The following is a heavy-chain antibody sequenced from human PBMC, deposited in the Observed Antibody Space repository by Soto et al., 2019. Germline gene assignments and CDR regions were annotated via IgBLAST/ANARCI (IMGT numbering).Heavy chain of an antibody. CDR2: IIPIFGTA. CDR1: GGTFSSYA. V-gene: IGHV1-69*13. Sequence: GASVKVSCKASGGTFSSYAISWVRQAPGQGLEWMGGIIPIFGTANYAQKFQGRVTITADESTSTAYMELSSLRSDDTAVYYCAREGSSSSRLHGMDVWRQGTTVTVSS. CDR3: AREGSSSSRLHGMDV. D-gene: IGHD6-6*01. J-gene: IGHJ6*02.